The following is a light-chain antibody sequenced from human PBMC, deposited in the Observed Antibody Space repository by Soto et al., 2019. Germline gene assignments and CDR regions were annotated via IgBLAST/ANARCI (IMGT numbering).Light chain of an antibody. CDR1: HTVDNNY. Sequence: EIVLTQSPGTLSLSPGDSATLSCRASHTVDNNYFAWYQQKPGQAPRLLIYDGSLRATGVPGRFSGSGSGTDFTLTISRLEPEDFAVYHCQHYGSSPLYTFGQGTKLEIK. CDR2: DGS. J-gene: IGKJ2*01. CDR3: QHYGSSPLYT. V-gene: IGKV3-20*01.